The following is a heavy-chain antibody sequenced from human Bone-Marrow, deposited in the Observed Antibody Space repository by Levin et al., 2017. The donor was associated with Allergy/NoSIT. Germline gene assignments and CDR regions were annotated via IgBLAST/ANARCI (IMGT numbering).Heavy chain of an antibody. V-gene: IGHV3-7*01. J-gene: IGHJ4*02. Sequence: GGSLRLSCAASRFTFSTYWMNWVRQAPGKGLEWVANIMQDGSEKYYVDSVKGRFAISRDNAKNSLYLQMNSLSAEDTAIYYCARGAIAAAGILDYWGQGTLVTVSS. CDR3: ARGAIAAAGILDY. CDR1: RFTFSTYW. D-gene: IGHD6-13*01. CDR2: IMQDGSEK.